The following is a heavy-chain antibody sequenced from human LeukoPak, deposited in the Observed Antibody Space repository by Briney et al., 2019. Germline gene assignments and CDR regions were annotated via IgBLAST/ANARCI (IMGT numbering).Heavy chain of an antibody. CDR2: IRTDTGNP. CDR1: GYSFTSHE. V-gene: IGHV7-4-1*02. J-gene: IGHJ5*02. Sequence: GASVKVSCKASGYSFTSHEIHWVRQAPGQGLEWMGFIRTDTGNPTFAQGFTGRFVFSLDTSVNTAYLQINSLKTEDTAVYYCARDRKHTYFDPWGQGTLVTVSS. CDR3: ARDRKHTYFDP.